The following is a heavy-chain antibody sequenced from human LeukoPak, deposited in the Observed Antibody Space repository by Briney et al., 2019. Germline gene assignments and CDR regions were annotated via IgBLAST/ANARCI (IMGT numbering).Heavy chain of an antibody. CDR3: ARASGYSGYGGDY. J-gene: IGHJ4*02. CDR2: MNPNSGNT. CDR1: GYTFTSYD. D-gene: IGHD5-12*01. Sequence: ASVKVSCKASGYTFTSYDINWVRQATGQGLEWMGWMNPNSGNTGYAQKFQGRVTITADESTSTAYMELSSLRSEDTAVYYCARASGYSGYGGDYWGQGTLVTVSS. V-gene: IGHV1-8*03.